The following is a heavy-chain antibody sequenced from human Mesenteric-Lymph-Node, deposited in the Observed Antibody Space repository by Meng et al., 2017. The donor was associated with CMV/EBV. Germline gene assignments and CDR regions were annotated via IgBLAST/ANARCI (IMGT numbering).Heavy chain of an antibody. CDR3: TRPGQGY. CDR1: GFAFSGSA. V-gene: IGHV3-73*01. D-gene: IGHD1-1*01. Sequence: LSCAAVGFAFSGSAMHWVRQASGKGLEWVGRIRGKANSYATAYAASVKGRFTISRDDSKNTAYLQMNSLKTEDTAVYYCTRPGQGYWGQGTLVTVSS. J-gene: IGHJ4*02. CDR2: IRGKANSYAT.